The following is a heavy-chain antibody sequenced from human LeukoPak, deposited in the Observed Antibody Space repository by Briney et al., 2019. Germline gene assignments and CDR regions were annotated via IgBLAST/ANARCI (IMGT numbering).Heavy chain of an antibody. D-gene: IGHD3-22*01. CDR2: IIPIFDTT. V-gene: IGHV1-69*06. Sequence: SVKVSCKASGGTFSSYAISRVRQAPGQGLEWMGRIIPIFDTTNYAQKFQGRVTISADKSTSTAHMELSSLRSGDTAVYYCVRDYDTSGPQKNFFDFWGQGTLVTVSS. CDR3: VRDYDTSGPQKNFFDF. CDR1: GGTFSSYA. J-gene: IGHJ4*02.